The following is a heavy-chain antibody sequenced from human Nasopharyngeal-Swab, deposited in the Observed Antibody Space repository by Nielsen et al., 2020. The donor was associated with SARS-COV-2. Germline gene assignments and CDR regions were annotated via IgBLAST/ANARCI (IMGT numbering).Heavy chain of an antibody. CDR1: GFTVSSNY. V-gene: IGHV3-66*01. D-gene: IGHD1-1*01. CDR3: ARDGTGTTRKNGWFDP. Sequence: GESLKISCAASGFTVSSNYMSWVRQAPGKGLEWVSVIYSGGGTYYADSVKGRFTISRDNSKNTLYLQMNSLRAEDTAVYYCARDGTGTTRKNGWFDPWGQGTLVTVSS. J-gene: IGHJ5*02. CDR2: IYSGGGT.